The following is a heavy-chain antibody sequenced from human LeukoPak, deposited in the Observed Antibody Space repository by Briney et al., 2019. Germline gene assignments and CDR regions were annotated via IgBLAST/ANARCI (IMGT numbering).Heavy chain of an antibody. CDR2: IYPGDSDT. J-gene: IGHJ4*02. D-gene: IGHD3-10*01. CDR3: ARTYLSSGSKFDY. V-gene: IGHV5-51*01. Sequence: GESLKISCKGSGYSFTNYWIGWVRQMPGKGLEWMGIIYPGDSDTTYSPSFQGQVTISADKSISTAYLQWSSVKASDTAMYYCARTYLSSGSKFDYWGQGTLVTVSS. CDR1: GYSFTNYW.